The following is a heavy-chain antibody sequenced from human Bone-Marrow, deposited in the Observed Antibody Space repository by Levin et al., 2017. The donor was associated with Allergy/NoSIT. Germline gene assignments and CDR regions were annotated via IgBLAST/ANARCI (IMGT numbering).Heavy chain of an antibody. Sequence: SGGSLRLSCAASGLTFTTYAMSWVRQAPGKGLEWVSGISGSGITTYYADSVKGRFTISRDNSKNTLFLQLDSLRVDDTALYYCTSAVYVPNGAFDLWGQGTMVTVSS. CDR1: GLTFTTYA. V-gene: IGHV3-23*01. D-gene: IGHD2-8*01. J-gene: IGHJ3*01. CDR3: TSAVYVPNGAFDL. CDR2: ISGSGITT.